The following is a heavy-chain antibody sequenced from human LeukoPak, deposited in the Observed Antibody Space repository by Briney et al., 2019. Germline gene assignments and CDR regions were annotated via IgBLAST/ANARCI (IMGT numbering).Heavy chain of an antibody. CDR1: GFTFSSYS. D-gene: IGHD2-15*01. J-gene: IGHJ4*02. Sequence: PGGSLRLSCAASGFTFSSYSMNWVRQAPGKGLEWVSYISSSSSTIYYADSVEGRFTISRDNAKNSLYLQMNSLRAEDTAVYYCASGPGWWFDYWGQGTLVTVSS. CDR3: ASGPGWWFDY. V-gene: IGHV3-48*01. CDR2: ISSSSSTI.